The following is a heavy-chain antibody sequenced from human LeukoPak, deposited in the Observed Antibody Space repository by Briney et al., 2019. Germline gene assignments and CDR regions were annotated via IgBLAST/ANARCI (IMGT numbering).Heavy chain of an antibody. CDR3: ARSRVWSDYWGYFDY. D-gene: IGHD3-3*01. J-gene: IGHJ4*02. Sequence: PSETLSLTCTVSGGSIIGYYWNWIRQPPGKGLDWIGYINHSGSTNYNPSLKSRVTISVDTSKTQISLKLRAVTAADTAVYYCARSRVWSDYWGYFDYWGQGTLVTVSS. CDR1: GGSIIGYY. V-gene: IGHV4-59*01. CDR2: INHSGST.